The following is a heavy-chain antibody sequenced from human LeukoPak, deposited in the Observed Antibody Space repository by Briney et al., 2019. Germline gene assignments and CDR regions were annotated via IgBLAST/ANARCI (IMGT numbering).Heavy chain of an antibody. V-gene: IGHV3-21*04. J-gene: IGHJ4*02. CDR2: ISSSSYI. CDR3: AKDRPLRD. CDR1: GFTFSSYS. Sequence: GGSLRLSCAASGFTFSSYSMNWVRQAPGKGLEWVSSISSSSYIYYADSVKGRFTISRDNSKNTLYLQMNSLRAEDTAVYYCAKDRPLRDWGQGTLVTVSS. D-gene: IGHD5/OR15-5a*01.